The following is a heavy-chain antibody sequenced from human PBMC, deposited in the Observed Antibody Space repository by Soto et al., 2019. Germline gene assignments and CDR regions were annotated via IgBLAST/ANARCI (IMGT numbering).Heavy chain of an antibody. D-gene: IGHD1-7*01. CDR2: ISAYNGNT. CDR1: CYSFTSYG. Sequence: ASAKVSREAFCYSFTSYGISWGRQAPGQGLEWMGWISAYNGNTNYAQKLQGRVTMTTDTSTSTAYMELRSLRSDDTAVYYCVALLTGTTGYFDYWGQGTLVTVSS. J-gene: IGHJ4*02. CDR3: VALLTGTTGYFDY. V-gene: IGHV1-18*01.